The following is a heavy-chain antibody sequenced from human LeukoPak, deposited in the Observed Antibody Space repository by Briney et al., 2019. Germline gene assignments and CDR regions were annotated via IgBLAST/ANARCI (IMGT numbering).Heavy chain of an antibody. J-gene: IGHJ4*02. Sequence: SETLSLTGAVYGGSFSGYYWSWIRQPPGKGLEWIGEINHSGSTNYNPSLKSRVTISVDTSKNQFSLKLSSVTAADTAVYYCARVFLGYCSSTSCYNRWYFDYWGQGTLVTVSS. D-gene: IGHD2-2*02. V-gene: IGHV4-34*01. CDR3: ARVFLGYCSSTSCYNRWYFDY. CDR1: GGSFSGYY. CDR2: INHSGST.